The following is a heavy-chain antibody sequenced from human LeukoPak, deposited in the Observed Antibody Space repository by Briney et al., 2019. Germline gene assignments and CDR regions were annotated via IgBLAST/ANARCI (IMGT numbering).Heavy chain of an antibody. Sequence: GGSLRLSCAASGFTFSSYEMNWVRQAPGKGLEWVANIKQDGSEIYSVASVKGRFTISRDNAKNSLYLQMNSPRAEDTAVYYCARAGQEWFGDLGFDYWGQGTLVTVSS. J-gene: IGHJ4*02. V-gene: IGHV3-7*01. CDR2: IKQDGSEI. D-gene: IGHD3-10*01. CDR1: GFTFSSYE. CDR3: ARAGQEWFGDLGFDY.